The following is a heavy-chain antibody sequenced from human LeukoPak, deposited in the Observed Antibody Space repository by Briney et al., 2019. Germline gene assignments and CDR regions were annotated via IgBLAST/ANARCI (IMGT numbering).Heavy chain of an antibody. D-gene: IGHD3-22*01. V-gene: IGHV1-69*05. J-gene: IGHJ6*02. CDR2: IIPIFGTA. Sequence: SVKVSCKASGGTFSSYAISWVRQAPGQGLEWMGGIIPIFGTANYAQKFQGRVTITTDESTSTAYMELSSLRSEDTAVYYCARDSPYYDSSGYWPRHPYGMDVWGQGTTVTVSS. CDR1: GGTFSSYA. CDR3: ARDSPYYDSSGYWPRHPYGMDV.